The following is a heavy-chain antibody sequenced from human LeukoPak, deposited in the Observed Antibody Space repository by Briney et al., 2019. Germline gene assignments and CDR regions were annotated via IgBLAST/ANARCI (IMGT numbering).Heavy chain of an antibody. CDR1: GFTFSNAW. Sequence: PGGSLRLSCAASGFTFSNAWMSWVRQAPGKGLEWVSVIYSGGSTYFADSVKGRFTISRDYSKNTLYLQINSLRAEDTAVYYCARALSSSWYAFRSNWFDPWGQGTLVSVSS. J-gene: IGHJ5*02. V-gene: IGHV3-53*01. CDR3: ARALSSSWYAFRSNWFDP. D-gene: IGHD6-13*01. CDR2: IYSGGST.